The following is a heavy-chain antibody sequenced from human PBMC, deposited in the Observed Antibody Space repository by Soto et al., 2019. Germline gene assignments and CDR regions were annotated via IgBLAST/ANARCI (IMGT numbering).Heavy chain of an antibody. CDR3: GRKLHSYGYAY. J-gene: IGHJ4*02. Sequence: GGSLRLSCAASGFTFSSSEMVWVRQAPGKGLEWISYISSGGRTIYYADSVKGRFTISRDNAQNSLYLQMNSLRAEDTAIYYCGRKLHSYGYAYWGQGALVTVSS. V-gene: IGHV3-48*03. CDR2: ISSGGRTI. CDR1: GFTFSSSE. D-gene: IGHD5-18*01.